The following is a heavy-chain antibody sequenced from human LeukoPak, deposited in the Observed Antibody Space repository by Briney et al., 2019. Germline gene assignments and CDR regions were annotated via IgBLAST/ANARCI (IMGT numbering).Heavy chain of an antibody. CDR1: GSTFSSYW. V-gene: IGHV3-7*04. J-gene: IGHJ3*02. Sequence: GGSLRLSCAASGSTFSSYWMSWVRQAPGKGLEWVANIKQDGSEKYYVDSVKGRFTISRDNAKNSLYLQMNSLRAEDTAVYYCARGRIFGVVTRAFDIWGQGTMVTVSS. CDR2: IKQDGSEK. CDR3: ARGRIFGVVTRAFDI. D-gene: IGHD3-3*02.